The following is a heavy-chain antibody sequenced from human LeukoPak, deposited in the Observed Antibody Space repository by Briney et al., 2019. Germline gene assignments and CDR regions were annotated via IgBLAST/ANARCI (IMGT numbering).Heavy chain of an antibody. CDR1: GGSSSDTTYY. CDR2: IYFSET. CDR3: ASPSKLVISRGGFDI. D-gene: IGHD3-22*01. Sequence: SETLSLTCTVSGGSSSDTTYYWTWIRQPPGKGLEWIASIYFSETKYNPSLKSRVAISGDTSKNQFSLKLSSVTAADTAVYYCASPSKLVISRGGFDIWGQGTVVTVSA. V-gene: IGHV4-39*01. J-gene: IGHJ3*02.